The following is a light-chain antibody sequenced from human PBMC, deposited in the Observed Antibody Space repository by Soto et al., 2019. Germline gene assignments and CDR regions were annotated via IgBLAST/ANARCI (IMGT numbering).Light chain of an antibody. V-gene: IGLV2-23*02. Sequence: QAVLTQPASVCGSPGQSITISCTGTSSDVGSYDLVSWYQQRPGKAPKLLIYGVNKRPSGVSTRFSGSKSGDTASLTISDLQAEDEADFYCCAYADSNIFVFGTGTKVTVL. CDR1: SSDVGSYDL. CDR3: CAYADSNIFV. CDR2: GVN. J-gene: IGLJ1*01.